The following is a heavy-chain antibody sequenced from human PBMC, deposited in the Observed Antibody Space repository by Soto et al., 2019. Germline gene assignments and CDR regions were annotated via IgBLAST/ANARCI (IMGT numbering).Heavy chain of an antibody. CDR3: ASRGYSYGEQWDY. J-gene: IGHJ4*02. CDR1: GFTFSSYS. D-gene: IGHD5-18*01. V-gene: IGHV3-21*01. CDR2: ISSSSSYI. Sequence: EVQLVESGGGLVKPGGSLRLSCAASGFTFSSYSMNWVRQAPGKGLEWVSSISSSSSYIYYAGSVKGRFTISRDNAKNSLYLQMNSLRAEDTAVYYCASRGYSYGEQWDYWGQGTLVTVSS.